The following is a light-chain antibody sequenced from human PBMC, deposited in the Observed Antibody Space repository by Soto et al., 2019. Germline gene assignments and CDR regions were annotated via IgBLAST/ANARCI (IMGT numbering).Light chain of an antibody. Sequence: ETVMTQSPATLSVSPGEGATLSCRASQSVSSNLAWYQQRPGQTPRLLVYGASIRATGMSARFSGSGSGTVFPLTISSLQSEYSALYYCQQYNDSTNTFCEGIKVEIK. J-gene: IGKJ4*01. CDR2: GAS. V-gene: IGKV3-15*01. CDR3: QQYNDSTNT. CDR1: QSVSSN.